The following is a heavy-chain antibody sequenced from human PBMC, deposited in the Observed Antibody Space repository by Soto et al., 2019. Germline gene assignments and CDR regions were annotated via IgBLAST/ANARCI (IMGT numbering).Heavy chain of an antibody. V-gene: IGHV3-7*01. D-gene: IGHD3-10*01. J-gene: IGHJ4*02. CDR1: EFILRMYL. CDR3: GRCVGGVFVDGFDY. CDR2: INQDGSEK. Sequence: GVSLRLPCAASEFILRMYLMSWVRQAPGKGLAWVANINQDGSEKDCADSVKGRFAISRDKTKNLLSLQMNSLRAEDTAIYYGGRCVGGVFVDGFDYWGQGSRVTVSS.